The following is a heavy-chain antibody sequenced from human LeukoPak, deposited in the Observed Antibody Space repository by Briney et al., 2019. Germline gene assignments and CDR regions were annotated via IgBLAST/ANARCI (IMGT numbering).Heavy chain of an antibody. J-gene: IGHJ4*02. CDR2: IYYTGST. Sequence: SETLSLTCAVSGGSIGGYYWSWIRQPPGKGLEGRGFIYYTGSTKYNPSLESRATMSVDTSKHQFSVNLISLTAADTAVYFCASPFVSKNYFEYWGQGILVSVSS. D-gene: IGHD2-21*01. V-gene: IGHV4-59*08. CDR3: ASPFVSKNYFEY. CDR1: GGSIGGYY.